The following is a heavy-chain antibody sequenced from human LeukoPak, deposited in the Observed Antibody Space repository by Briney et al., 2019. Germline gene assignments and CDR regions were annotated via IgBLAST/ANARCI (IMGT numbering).Heavy chain of an antibody. Sequence: ASVKVSCKASGYTFASYGISWVRQAPGQGLEWMGWINTNTGNPTYAQGFTGRFVFSLDTSVSTAYLQISSLKAEDTAVYYCARAELRYFDWPPGDYWGQGTLVTVSS. CDR2: INTNTGNP. CDR1: GYTFASYG. V-gene: IGHV7-4-1*02. J-gene: IGHJ4*02. CDR3: ARAELRYFDWPPGDY. D-gene: IGHD3-9*01.